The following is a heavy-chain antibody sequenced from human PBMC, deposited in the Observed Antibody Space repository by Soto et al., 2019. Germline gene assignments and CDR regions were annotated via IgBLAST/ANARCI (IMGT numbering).Heavy chain of an antibody. D-gene: IGHD2-8*02. CDR1: GYTFSSRA. CDR3: ATLLGFSSGGSWYSHVADY. CDR2: IDGGGTT. J-gene: IGHJ4*02. Sequence: EVHLWESGGDLVQPGGSLRVSCVGSGYTFSSRAMSWVRQAPGKGLEWVSGIDGGGTTDYADSVKGRFTISRENSQDTLYLQMNSLRAEDTAVYYCATLLGFSSGGSWYSHVADYWGQGTLVTVSS. V-gene: IGHV3-23*01.